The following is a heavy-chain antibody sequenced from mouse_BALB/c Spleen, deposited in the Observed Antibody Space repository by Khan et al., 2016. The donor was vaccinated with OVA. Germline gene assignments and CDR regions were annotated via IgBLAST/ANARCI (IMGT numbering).Heavy chain of an antibody. CDR1: GFTLSSYG. D-gene: IGHD6-1*01. V-gene: IGHV5-6-3*01. J-gene: IGHJ2*01. CDR3: ARMARTTN. Sequence: EVQLQESGAGLVQPGGSLKISCAASGFTLSSYGMHWVRQTPGKGLELVATISSNGGSTYFTDSVKGRFTISKDNAKNTMYLQMGSLKSEDSAMYYCARMARTTNWGQGTTLTVSS. CDR2: ISSNGGST.